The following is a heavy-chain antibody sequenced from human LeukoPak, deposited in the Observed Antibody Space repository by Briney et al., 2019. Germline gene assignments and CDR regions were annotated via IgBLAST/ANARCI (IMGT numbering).Heavy chain of an antibody. CDR2: ISSSSSYI. CDR3: ARRAKVVAAPFDY. CDR1: GFTFSSYS. J-gene: IGHJ4*02. Sequence: PGGSLRLSCAASGFTFSSYSMNWVRQAPGKGLEWVSSISSSSSYIYYADSVKGRFTISRDNAKNSLYLQMNSLRTEDTAVYYCARRAKVVAAPFDYWGQGTLVTVSS. D-gene: IGHD2-15*01. V-gene: IGHV3-21*01.